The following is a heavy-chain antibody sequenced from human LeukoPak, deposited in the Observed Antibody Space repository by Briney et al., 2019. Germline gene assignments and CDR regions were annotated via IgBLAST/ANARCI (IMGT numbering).Heavy chain of an antibody. CDR3: ARDTVREWRNPYGMDV. V-gene: IGHV1-69*04. Sequence: SVTLSRKGSVYTFCTCAISWGWHRPRQGLEWVGRIILILGIANYAQKFQSRGAITADKSTSTPFMEQRSLRSAATAAYYCARDTVREWRNPYGMDVWGQGTTVTVS. D-gene: IGHD4-17*01. CDR2: IILILGIA. J-gene: IGHJ6*01. CDR1: VYTFCTCA.